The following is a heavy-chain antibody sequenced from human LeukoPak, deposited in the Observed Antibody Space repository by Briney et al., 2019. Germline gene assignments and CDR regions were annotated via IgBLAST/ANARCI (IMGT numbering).Heavy chain of an antibody. CDR3: ARSRPLGGGALFDY. D-gene: IGHD3-16*01. Sequence: PSETLSLTCTVSGGSISSYYWSWIRQPPGKGLEGIGYIYYSGCTNYNPSLKSRVPISVEPSKNQFSLKLSSVTAADTAVYYCARSRPLGGGALFDYWCQGTLVTVSS. V-gene: IGHV4-59*01. CDR1: GGSISSYY. J-gene: IGHJ4*02. CDR2: IYYSGCT.